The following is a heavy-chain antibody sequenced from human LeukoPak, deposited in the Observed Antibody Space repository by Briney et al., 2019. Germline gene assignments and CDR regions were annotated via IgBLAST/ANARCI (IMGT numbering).Heavy chain of an antibody. CDR1: GFPFNRFW. Sequence: PGGSLRISCVASGFPFNRFWMTWLRQAPGKGLEWVANIKQDGSEKYYVDSVKGRFTIYRDNAKNSVYLQMNSLRGEDTAVYYCAKVKRSLGTHLDYWGQGTLVTVSS. D-gene: IGHD3-16*01. CDR3: AKVKRSLGTHLDY. J-gene: IGHJ4*02. V-gene: IGHV3-7*01. CDR2: IKQDGSEK.